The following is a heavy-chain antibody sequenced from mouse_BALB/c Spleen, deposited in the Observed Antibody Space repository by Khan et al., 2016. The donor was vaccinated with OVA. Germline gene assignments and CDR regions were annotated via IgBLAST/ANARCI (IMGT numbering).Heavy chain of an antibody. CDR1: GFSLTDYG. J-gene: IGHJ2*01. CDR3: ARGDWDYFDF. V-gene: IGHV2-6-7*01. Sequence: VQLQESGPGLVAPSQSLSITCTASGFSLTDYGVNWVRQPPGKGLEWLGLIWGDGSTDYNSALKSRLSISKDNSKSQVFLKMNSLQTDDTARYFCARGDWDYFDFWGQGTTLTVSS. CDR2: IWGDGST. D-gene: IGHD2-13*01.